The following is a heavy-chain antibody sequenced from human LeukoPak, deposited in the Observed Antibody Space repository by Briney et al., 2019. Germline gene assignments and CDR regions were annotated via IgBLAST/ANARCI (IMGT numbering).Heavy chain of an antibody. D-gene: IGHD6-13*01. CDR3: ARDVAAGRGYYYYGMDV. CDR2: ISSSSSTI. CDR1: GFTFSSYS. V-gene: IGHV3-48*02. J-gene: IGHJ6*02. Sequence: GGSLRLSCAASGFTFSSYSMNWVRQAPGKGLEWVSYISSSSSTICYADSVKGRFTISRDNAKNSLYLQMNSLRDEDTAVYYCARDVAAGRGYYYYGMDVWGQGTTVTVSS.